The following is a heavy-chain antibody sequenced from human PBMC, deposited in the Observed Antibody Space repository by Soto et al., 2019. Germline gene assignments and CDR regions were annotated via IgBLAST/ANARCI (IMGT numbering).Heavy chain of an antibody. CDR3: ARDRVFQWLTGYYSGMDV. CDR2: IYYSGST. Sequence: PSETLSLTCTVSGGSISSGGYYWSWIRQHPGKGLEWIGYIYYSGSTYYNPSLKSRVTISVDTSKNQFPLKLSSVTAADTAVYYCARDRVFQWLTGYYSGMDVWGQGTTVTVSS. D-gene: IGHD6-19*01. V-gene: IGHV4-31*03. J-gene: IGHJ6*02. CDR1: GGSISSGGYY.